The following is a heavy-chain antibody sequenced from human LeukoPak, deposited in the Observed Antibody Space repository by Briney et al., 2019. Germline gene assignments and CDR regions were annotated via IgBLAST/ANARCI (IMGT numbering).Heavy chain of an antibody. CDR1: GYTFTSYA. CDR3: ARDLGYTSIAARSFDY. CDR2: INAGNGNT. Sequence: ASVKVSCKASGYTFTSYAMHWVRQAPGQRLEWMGWINAGNGNTKYSQKFQGRVTITRDTSASTAYMGLSSLRSEDTAVYYCARDLGYTSIAARSFDYWGQGTLVTVSS. D-gene: IGHD3-16*02. J-gene: IGHJ4*02. V-gene: IGHV1-3*01.